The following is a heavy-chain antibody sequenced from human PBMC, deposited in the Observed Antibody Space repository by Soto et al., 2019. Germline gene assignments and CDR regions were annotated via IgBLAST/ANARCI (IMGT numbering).Heavy chain of an antibody. CDR2: ISYDGSYK. J-gene: IGHJ4*02. CDR1: GFNFSTYG. CDR3: AKGGQVVVTARCAY. V-gene: IGHV3-30*18. Sequence: QVQLVEAGGGVVQPGRSLRLSCAASGFNFSTYGMHWVRQAPGKGLEWVAVISYDGSYKYYADSVKGRFTISRDNSKNTLYVQMNNLRAEDTAVYYCAKGGQVVVTARCAYWGTGTLVTVSS. D-gene: IGHD2-21*02.